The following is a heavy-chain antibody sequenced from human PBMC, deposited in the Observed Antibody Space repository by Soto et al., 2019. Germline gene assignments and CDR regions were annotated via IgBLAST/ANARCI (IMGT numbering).Heavy chain of an antibody. D-gene: IGHD3-10*01. CDR1: GGSLSGYY. CDR2: MTHTGST. Sequence: QVQLQQWGAGLLKPSETLSLTCAVFGGSLSGYYWSWIRQPPGTGLERIGEMTHTGSTNYSPSLKTPLTRSSDTSKNHLSLRLSSVTAADTAVYYCASGGNWGQGTRVTVSS. CDR3: ASGGN. J-gene: IGHJ4*02. V-gene: IGHV4-34*01.